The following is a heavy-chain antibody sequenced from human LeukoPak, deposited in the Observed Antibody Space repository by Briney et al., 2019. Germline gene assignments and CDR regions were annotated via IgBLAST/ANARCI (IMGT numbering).Heavy chain of an antibody. CDR1: GFTFSDYR. V-gene: IGHV3-7*01. CDR3: ARDVGAATG. Sequence: PGGSLRLSCAASGFTFSDYRMSWVRQAPGWGLEWVGNINQDGSQKDYANSVKGRFTISRDNAKNSLSLQMNSLRVEDTAVYYCARDVGAATGWGQGTLVTVSS. D-gene: IGHD1-26*01. CDR2: INQDGSQK. J-gene: IGHJ4*02.